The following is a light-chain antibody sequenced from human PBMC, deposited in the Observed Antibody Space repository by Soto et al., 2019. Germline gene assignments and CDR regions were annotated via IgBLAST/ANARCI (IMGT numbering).Light chain of an antibody. Sequence: QSVLTQPPSVSGAPGRRVTISCTGSSSNIGAGYDVHWYQQRPGTAPKLLIFGNINRPSGVPDRFSGSKSGTSASLAITGLQAEDEGDYYCQSYDRTLSARYVFGTGTKFTVL. CDR1: SSNIGAGYD. CDR3: QSYDRTLSARYV. J-gene: IGLJ1*01. CDR2: GNI. V-gene: IGLV1-40*01.